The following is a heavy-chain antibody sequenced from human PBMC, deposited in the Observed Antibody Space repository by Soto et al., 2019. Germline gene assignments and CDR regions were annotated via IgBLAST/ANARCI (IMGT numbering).Heavy chain of an antibody. J-gene: IGHJ3*02. V-gene: IGHV3-23*01. CDR2: ISGSGTSA. CDR3: AKLGSNGWYDAFDI. Sequence: EVQLLESGGGLVQPGGSLRLSCAASGFTFSIYAMTWVRQAPGKGLEWVSTISGSGTSAYYADSVKGRFTFSRDNSKNPLYLQRNSLGAEDTALYYFAKLGSNGWYDAFDIWGQGTVVTVSS. CDR1: GFTFSIYA. D-gene: IGHD6-19*01.